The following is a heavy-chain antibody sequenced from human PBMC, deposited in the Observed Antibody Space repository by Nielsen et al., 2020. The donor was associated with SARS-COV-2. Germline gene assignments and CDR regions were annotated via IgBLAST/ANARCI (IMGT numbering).Heavy chain of an antibody. CDR2: IKSKTDGGTT. CDR3: TTDAHDYGDHPPSGLDY. D-gene: IGHD4-17*01. V-gene: IGHV3-15*01. Sequence: GESLKISCAASGFTFSNAWMSWVRQAPGKGLEWVGRIKSKTDGGTTDYAAPVKGRFTISRDDSKNTLYLQMNSLKTEDTAVYYCTTDAHDYGDHPPSGLDYWGQGTLVTVSS. CDR1: GFTFSNAW. J-gene: IGHJ4*02.